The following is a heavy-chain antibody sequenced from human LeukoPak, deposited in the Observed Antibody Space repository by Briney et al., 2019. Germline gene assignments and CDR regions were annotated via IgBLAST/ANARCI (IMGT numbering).Heavy chain of an antibody. J-gene: IGHJ6*02. CDR1: GFTFSSHG. Sequence: GGSLRLSCVGSGFTFSSHGLHWVRQAPGKGLEWVAFIRDDGSKTHYADSLKGRFTISRDNSKNTLYLQMNSLRAEDTAVYYCAKEEVLSTGYYYGMDVWGQGTTVTVSS. V-gene: IGHV3-30*02. CDR2: IRDDGSKT. CDR3: AKEEVLSTGYYYGMDV.